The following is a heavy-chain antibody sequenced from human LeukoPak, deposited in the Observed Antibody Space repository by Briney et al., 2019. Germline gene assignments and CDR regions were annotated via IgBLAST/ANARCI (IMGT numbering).Heavy chain of an antibody. CDR1: GFTFSSYA. Sequence: PGGSLGLSCAASGFTFSSYAMSWVRQAPGKGLEWVSAISGSGGSTYYADSVKGRFTISRDNSKNTLYLQMNSLRAEDTAVYYCAKGSDDHYYDSSGQNFDYWGQGTLVTVSS. J-gene: IGHJ4*02. D-gene: IGHD3-22*01. CDR3: AKGSDDHYYDSSGQNFDY. CDR2: ISGSGGST. V-gene: IGHV3-23*01.